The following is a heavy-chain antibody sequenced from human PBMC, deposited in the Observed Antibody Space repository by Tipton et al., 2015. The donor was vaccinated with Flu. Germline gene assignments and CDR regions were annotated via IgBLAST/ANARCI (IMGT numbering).Heavy chain of an antibody. Sequence: SLRLSCAASGFTFSSYGMHWVRQAPGKGLEWVSVISGSGGSTYYADSVKGQFYADSVKGRFTISRDISRNTLYLQMNSLRAEDTAVYYCAKVIPELVAGLDHWGQGTLVTVSS. D-gene: IGHD6-19*01. CDR1: GFTFSSYG. CDR2: ISGSGGST. J-gene: IGHJ4*02. CDR3: AKVIPELVAGLDH. V-gene: IGHV3-23*01.